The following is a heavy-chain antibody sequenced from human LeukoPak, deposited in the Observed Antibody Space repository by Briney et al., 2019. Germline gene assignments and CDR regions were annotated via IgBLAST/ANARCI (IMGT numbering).Heavy chain of an antibody. CDR2: IYYSGST. Sequence: PSQTLSLTCTVSGGSISSGDYYWSWIRQPPGKGLEWIGYIYYSGSTYYNPSLKSRVTIAGDTSKNQCSLKLSSVTAADTAVYYCAGRIIAVAGMFVYWGQGTLVTVSS. CDR1: GGSISSGDYY. J-gene: IGHJ4*02. V-gene: IGHV4-30-4*08. CDR3: AGRIIAVAGMFVY. D-gene: IGHD6-19*01.